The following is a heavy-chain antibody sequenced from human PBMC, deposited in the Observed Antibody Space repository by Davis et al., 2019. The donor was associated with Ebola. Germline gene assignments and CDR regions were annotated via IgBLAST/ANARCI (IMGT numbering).Heavy chain of an antibody. CDR2: IYRGGNT. Sequence: GGSLRLSCTASGFNVSSNYMSWIRQAPGKGLEWVAVIYRGGNTYYADSVKGRFTISRDNAKNSLYLQMNSLRAEDTAVYYCARDPGIAVAGSYYFDYWGQGTLVTVSS. D-gene: IGHD6-19*01. CDR1: GFNVSSNY. CDR3: ARDPGIAVAGSYYFDY. J-gene: IGHJ4*02. V-gene: IGHV3-53*01.